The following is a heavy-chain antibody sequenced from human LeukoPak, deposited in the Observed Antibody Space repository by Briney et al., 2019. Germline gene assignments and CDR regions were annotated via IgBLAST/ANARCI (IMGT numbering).Heavy chain of an antibody. J-gene: IGHJ5*02. V-gene: IGHV3-30*02. Sequence: GGSLRLSCAASGFTFSSYGMHWVRQAPGKGLEWVAFIRNDGSNKYYADSVKGRFTISRDNSKNTLHLQMNNLRAEDTAVYYCARVVGGYVFFRFDPWGQGTLVTVSS. CDR3: ARVVGGYVFFRFDP. CDR2: IRNDGSNK. CDR1: GFTFSSYG. D-gene: IGHD5-12*01.